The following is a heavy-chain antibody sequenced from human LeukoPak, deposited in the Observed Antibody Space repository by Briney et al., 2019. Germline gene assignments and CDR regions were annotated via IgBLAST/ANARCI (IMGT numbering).Heavy chain of an antibody. CDR3: ASSRIAATPGY. CDR2: INHSGST. CDR1: GGSFSGYY. Sequence: SETLSLTCTVYGGSFSGYYWSWIRHPPGKGLEWIGEINHSGSTNYNPSLKSRVTISVDTSKNQFSLKPSSVTAADTAVYYCASSRIAATPGYWGQGTLVTLSS. D-gene: IGHD6-6*01. J-gene: IGHJ4*02. V-gene: IGHV4-34*01.